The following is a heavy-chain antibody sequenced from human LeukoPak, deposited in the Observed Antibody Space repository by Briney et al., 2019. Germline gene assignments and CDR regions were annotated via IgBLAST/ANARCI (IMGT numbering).Heavy chain of an antibody. CDR2: IYYSGST. CDR1: GGSISSYY. D-gene: IGHD1-26*01. V-gene: IGHV4-59*08. Sequence: PSETLSLTCTVSGGSISSYYWSWIRQPPGKGLEWTGYIYYSGSTNYNPALKSRVTISVDTSKNQFSLKLSSVTAADTAVYYCARGVTSPLDAFDIWGQGTTVTVSS. J-gene: IGHJ3*02. CDR3: ARGVTSPLDAFDI.